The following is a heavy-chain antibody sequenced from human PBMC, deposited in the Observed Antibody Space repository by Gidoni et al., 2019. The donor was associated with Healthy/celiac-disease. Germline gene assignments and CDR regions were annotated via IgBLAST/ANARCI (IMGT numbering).Heavy chain of an antibody. V-gene: IGHV3-21*01. CDR1: GFTFSSYS. Sequence: EVQLVESGGALVKPGGPLRLPCAASGFTFSSYSMNWVRQAPGKGLEWVSSISSSSSYIYYADSVKGRFTISRDNAKNSLYLQMNSLRAEDTAVYYCAPAGGFGGEVYWGQGTLVTVSS. D-gene: IGHD3-16*01. CDR3: APAGGFGGEVY. CDR2: ISSSSSYI. J-gene: IGHJ4*02.